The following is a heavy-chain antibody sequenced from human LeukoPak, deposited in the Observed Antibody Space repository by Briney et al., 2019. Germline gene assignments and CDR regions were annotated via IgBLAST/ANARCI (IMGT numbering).Heavy chain of an antibody. Sequence: GGSLRLSCAASGFTVSSNYMSWVRQAPGKGLEWVSVIYSGGSTYYADSVKGRFTISRDNSKNTLYLQMNSLRAEDTAVYYCARDLGWDDGAYGDFDYWGQGTLVTVSP. CDR3: ARDLGWDDGAYGDFDY. CDR2: IYSGGST. J-gene: IGHJ4*02. D-gene: IGHD4-17*01. V-gene: IGHV3-53*01. CDR1: GFTVSSNY.